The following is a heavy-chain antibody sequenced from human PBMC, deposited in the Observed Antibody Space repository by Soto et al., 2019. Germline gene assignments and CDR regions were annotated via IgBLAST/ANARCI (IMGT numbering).Heavy chain of an antibody. CDR2: IYYTVST. D-gene: IGHD3-22*01. CDR1: GGSISSYY. Sequence: PSETLSLTCTVSGGSISSYYWSWIRQPPGKGLEWIAYIYYTVSTNYNPSLKSRVTLSADTSKNQFSLKLISVTAADTAVYYCASSNYDSPIPLYYWGQGTLVTVSS. V-gene: IGHV4-59*12. J-gene: IGHJ4*02. CDR3: ASSNYDSPIPLYY.